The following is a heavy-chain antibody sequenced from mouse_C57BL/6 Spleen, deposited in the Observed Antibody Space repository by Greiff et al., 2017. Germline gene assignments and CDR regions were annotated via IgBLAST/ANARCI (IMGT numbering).Heavy chain of an antibody. V-gene: IGHV1-9*01. CDR1: GYTFTGYW. CDR2: FLPGIGST. CDR3: ARKTGTGFAY. Sequence: QVQLKESGAELMKPGASVKLSCKATGYTFTGYWIEWVKQRPGHGLEWIGEFLPGIGSTNYNEKFKGKATFTADTSSNTAYMQRSSLTTEDSAIYYCARKTGTGFAYWGQRALVTDSA. D-gene: IGHD4-1*01. J-gene: IGHJ3*01.